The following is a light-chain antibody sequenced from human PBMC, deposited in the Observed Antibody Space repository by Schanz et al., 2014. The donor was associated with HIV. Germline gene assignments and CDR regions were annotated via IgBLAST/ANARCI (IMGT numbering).Light chain of an antibody. J-gene: IGLJ3*02. CDR1: SSDVGGYNY. CDR2: DVS. Sequence: QSALTQPASVSGSPGQSITISCTGTSSDVGGYNYVSWYQQHPGKAPKLMIYDVSNRPSGVPDRFSGSKSGTSASLAITGLQPEDEADYYCQSYDNNLSGWVFGGGTKLTVL. V-gene: IGLV2-14*03. CDR3: QSYDNNLSGWV.